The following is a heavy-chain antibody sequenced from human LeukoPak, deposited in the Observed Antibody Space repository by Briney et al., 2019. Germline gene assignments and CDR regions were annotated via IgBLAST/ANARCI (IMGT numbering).Heavy chain of an antibody. CDR3: AKESNYYP. J-gene: IGHJ5*02. CDR2: ISDSGDRT. Sequence: GGPLRLSCAASGFTFSTYAITWVRQAPGKGLEWVSAISDSGDRTYYADSVKGRFTISRDNSKNSMYLQMNSLRAEDTAVYYCAKESNYYPWGQGTLVTVSS. D-gene: IGHD5-24*01. V-gene: IGHV3-23*01. CDR1: GFTFSTYA.